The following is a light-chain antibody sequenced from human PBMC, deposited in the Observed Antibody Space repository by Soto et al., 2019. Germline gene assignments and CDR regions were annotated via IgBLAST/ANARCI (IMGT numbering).Light chain of an antibody. V-gene: IGLV2-14*01. CDR1: SNDIGTYNY. CDR2: EVT. Sequence: QSALTQPASVSGSPGQSITISCTGTSNDIGTYNYVSWFQHHPGKAPKLIIYEVTNRPSGVSDRFSGSKSDNTASLTISGLQAEDEADYYCSSYTISSTWVFGGGTKVTVL. J-gene: IGLJ3*02. CDR3: SSYTISSTWV.